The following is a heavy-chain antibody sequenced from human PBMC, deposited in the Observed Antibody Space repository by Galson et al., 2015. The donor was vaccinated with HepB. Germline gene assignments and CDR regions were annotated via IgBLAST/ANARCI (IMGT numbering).Heavy chain of an antibody. J-gene: IGHJ4*02. CDR1: GVTFSSYA. CDR2: ISGSGGSA. D-gene: IGHD3-3*01. CDR3: AKPPWTNFGVVSRDPHYFDY. Sequence: SLRLSCAASGVTFSSYAMTWVRQAPGEGLEWVSTISGSGGSAYYADSVKGQFTISRDNSKDTLYLQMNSLRAEDTAVYYCAKPPWTNFGVVSRDPHYFDYWGQGTLVTVSS. V-gene: IGHV3-23*01.